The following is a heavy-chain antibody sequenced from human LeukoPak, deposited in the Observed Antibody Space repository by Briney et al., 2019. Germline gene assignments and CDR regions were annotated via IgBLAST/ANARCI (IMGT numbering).Heavy chain of an antibody. J-gene: IGHJ4*02. CDR3: AKDGAHYYDFWSGYPIDY. V-gene: IGHV3-23*01. CDR2: ISGSGGGT. CDR1: GFTFSSYA. Sequence: GGSLRLSCAASGFTFSSYAMSWVRQAPGKGLEWVSAISGSGGGTYYADSVKGRFTISRDNSKNTLYLQMNSLRAEDTAVYYCAKDGAHYYDFWSGYPIDYWGQGTLVTVSS. D-gene: IGHD3-3*01.